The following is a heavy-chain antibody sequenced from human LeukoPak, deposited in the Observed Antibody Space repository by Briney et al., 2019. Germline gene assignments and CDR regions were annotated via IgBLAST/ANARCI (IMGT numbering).Heavy chain of an antibody. D-gene: IGHD3-10*01. CDR2: ISSSGSTI. Sequence: GGSLRLSCAASGFTFSSYEMNWVRQAPGKGLEWVSYISSSGSTIYYADSVKGRFTISRDNAKNSLYLQMNSLRAEDTAVYYCARLPKKYYYGSGRNLGPAYYFDYWGQGTLVTVSS. CDR1: GFTFSSYE. J-gene: IGHJ4*02. V-gene: IGHV3-48*03. CDR3: ARLPKKYYYGSGRNLGPAYYFDY.